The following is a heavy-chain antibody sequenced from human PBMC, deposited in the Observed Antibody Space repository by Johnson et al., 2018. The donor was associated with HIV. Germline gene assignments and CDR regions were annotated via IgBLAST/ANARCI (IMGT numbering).Heavy chain of an antibody. CDR3: ARYNYGFGDAFDI. CDR2: IRYDGSNK. Sequence: QVQLVESGGGVVQPGGSLRLSCAASGFTLSTYGMHWVRQAPGTGLDWGAFIRYDGSNKYYADSVKGRFTISRDNSKNTLYLQMNSLRAEDTAVYYCARYNYGFGDAFDIWGQGTMVTVSS. CDR1: GFTLSTYG. J-gene: IGHJ3*02. D-gene: IGHD5-18*01. V-gene: IGHV3-30*02.